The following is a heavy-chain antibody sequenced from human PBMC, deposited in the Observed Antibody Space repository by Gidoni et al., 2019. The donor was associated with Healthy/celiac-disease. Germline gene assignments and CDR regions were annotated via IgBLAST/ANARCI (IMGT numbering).Heavy chain of an antibody. Sequence: QVQLQESGPGLVKPSETLSLTCTVSGGSISSYYWSWIRQPPGKGLEWIGYIYYSGSTNYNPSLKSRVTISVDTSKNQFSLKLSSVTAADTAVYYCASARLYYGLGSYYANYGMDVWGQGTTVTVSS. V-gene: IGHV4-59*01. CDR1: GGSISSYY. CDR2: IYYSGST. J-gene: IGHJ6*02. D-gene: IGHD3-10*01. CDR3: ASARLYYGLGSYYANYGMDV.